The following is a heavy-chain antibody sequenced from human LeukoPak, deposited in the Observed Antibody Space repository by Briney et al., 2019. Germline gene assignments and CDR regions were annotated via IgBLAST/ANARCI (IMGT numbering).Heavy chain of an antibody. CDR2: IYHTGST. D-gene: IGHD1-14*01. Sequence: SETLSLTCAVSGGSITGYFWGWIRQPPGEGLDWIGYIYHTGSTQYNPSLKSRATISLDTTKNQFALKLTSVSAADTAVYYCAEDNGMSYYGMDVWGKGTTVTVSS. CDR3: AEDNGMSYYGMDV. J-gene: IGHJ6*04. CDR1: GGSITGYF. V-gene: IGHV4-59*03.